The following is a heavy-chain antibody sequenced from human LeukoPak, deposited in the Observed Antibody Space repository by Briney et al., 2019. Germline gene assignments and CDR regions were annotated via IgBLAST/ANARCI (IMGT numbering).Heavy chain of an antibody. D-gene: IGHD5-24*01. CDR3: ASMATMYYFDS. Sequence: SQTLSLTCTVSSGSITSGDYYWSWIRQPPGKGLEWIGYIYHSGATYYNPSLKSRATISIDRSKNQFSVRLSSVTAADTALYYCASMATMYYFDSWGQGTPVTVSS. J-gene: IGHJ4*02. CDR2: IYHSGAT. V-gene: IGHV4-30-4*01. CDR1: SGSITSGDYY.